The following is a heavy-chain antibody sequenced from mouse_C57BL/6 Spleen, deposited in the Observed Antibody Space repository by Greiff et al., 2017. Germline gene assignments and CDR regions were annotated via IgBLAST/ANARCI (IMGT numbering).Heavy chain of an antibody. J-gene: IGHJ2*01. Sequence: LVESGAELVKPGASVKLSCKASGYTFTEYTIHWVKQRSGQGLEWIGWFYPGSGSIKYNEKFKDKATLTADKSSSTVYMELSRLTSEDSAVYFCARHEDDYYGSSYPYFDYRGQGTTLTVSS. V-gene: IGHV1-62-2*01. CDR2: FYPGSGSI. CDR1: GYTFTEYT. CDR3: ARHEDDYYGSSYPYFDY. D-gene: IGHD1-1*01.